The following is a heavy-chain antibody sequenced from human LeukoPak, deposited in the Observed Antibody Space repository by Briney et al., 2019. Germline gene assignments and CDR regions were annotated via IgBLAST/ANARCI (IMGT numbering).Heavy chain of an antibody. CDR2: IKQDGSEK. D-gene: IGHD3-3*01. CDR3: ARDLATIFGVVIPGGSGWFDP. Sequence: GGSLRLSCAASGFTFSSYWMSRVRQAPGKGLEWVANIKQDGSEKYYVDSVKGRFTISRDNAKNSLYLQMNSLRAEDTAVYYCARDLATIFGVVIPGGSGWFDPWGQGTLVTVSS. J-gene: IGHJ5*02. V-gene: IGHV3-7*01. CDR1: GFTFSSYW.